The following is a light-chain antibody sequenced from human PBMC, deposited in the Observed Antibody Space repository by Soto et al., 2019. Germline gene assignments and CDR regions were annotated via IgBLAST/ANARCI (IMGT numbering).Light chain of an antibody. J-gene: IGKJ1*01. CDR2: GAS. CDR3: QQYGISPET. V-gene: IGKV3-20*01. Sequence: EIVLTQSPGTLSLSPGERATLSCRASQSVSSSYLAWYQQKPGQAPRLLIYGASSRATGIPDRFSGSGSGTDFTLTITRLEPVDFAVYYCQQYGISPETFVQGTKV. CDR1: QSVSSSY.